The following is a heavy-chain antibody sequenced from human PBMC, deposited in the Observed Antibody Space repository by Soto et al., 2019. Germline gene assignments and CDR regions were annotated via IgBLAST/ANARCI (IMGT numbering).Heavy chain of an antibody. CDR3: ARPYGGKIGDAPDL. CDR1: GFTFSSYA. J-gene: IGHJ3*01. V-gene: IGHV3-23*01. CDR2: ISDAAGSA. D-gene: IGHD4-17*01. Sequence: GGSLRLSCVGSGFTFSSYAMSWVRQVPGKGLEWVSSISDAAGSAYYVDSVKGQFTISRDNSKKTLYLQMNSLRAEDSAVYYCARPYGGKIGDAPDLWGPGTMVTVSS.